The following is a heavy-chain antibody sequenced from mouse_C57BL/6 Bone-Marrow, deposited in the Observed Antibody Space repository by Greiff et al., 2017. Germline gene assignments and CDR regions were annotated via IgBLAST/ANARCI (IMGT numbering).Heavy chain of an antibody. J-gene: IGHJ4*01. Sequence: EVQLVESGGGLVQPKGSLKLSCAASGFTFNTYAMHWVRQAPGKGVEWVARIRSKSSNYATYYADSVKDRFTISRDDSQSMLYLQMNNLKTEDTAMYYCVRDDDYYGSSYNYAMDYWGQGTSGTVSS. D-gene: IGHD1-1*01. V-gene: IGHV10-3*01. CDR3: VRDDDYYGSSYNYAMDY. CDR1: GFTFNTYA. CDR2: IRSKSSNYAT.